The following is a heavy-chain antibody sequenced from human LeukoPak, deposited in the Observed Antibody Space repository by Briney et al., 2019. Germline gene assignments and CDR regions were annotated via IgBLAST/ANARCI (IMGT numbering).Heavy chain of an antibody. CDR2: IYASGSA. J-gene: IGHJ4*02. Sequence: SETLSLTCTVSGGSVSSGSYYWSWIRQPPGKGLEWIGYIYASGSANYHPSLKSRVTISLDTSENHVSLRLTSVTAEDTAVYYCAREAPGGSGWTYFDYWGQGSLITVSS. CDR1: GGSVSSGSYY. V-gene: IGHV4-61*01. D-gene: IGHD6-19*01. CDR3: AREAPGGSGWTYFDY.